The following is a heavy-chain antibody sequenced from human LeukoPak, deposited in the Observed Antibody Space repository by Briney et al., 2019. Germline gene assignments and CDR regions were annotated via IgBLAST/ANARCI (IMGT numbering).Heavy chain of an antibody. CDR2: INHSGST. D-gene: IGHD3-22*01. Sequence: SETLSLTCAVYDGSFSGYYWSWIRQPPGKGLEWIGEINHSGSTNYNPSLKSRVTISVGTSKNQFSLKLSSVTAADTAVYYCARMGVDDSSGYGAFDIWGQGTMVTVSS. CDR3: ARMGVDDSSGYGAFDI. CDR1: DGSFSGYY. V-gene: IGHV4-34*01. J-gene: IGHJ3*02.